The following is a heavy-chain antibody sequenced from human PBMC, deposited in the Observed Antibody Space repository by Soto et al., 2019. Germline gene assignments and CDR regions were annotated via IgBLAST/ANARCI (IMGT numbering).Heavy chain of an antibody. CDR2: INPSGRTT. Sequence: QVQLMQSGAEVKKPGASVKVACKTSGFTFSKYYMHWLRQVPGQGLEWVGVINPSGRTTSYAQKFLGRVTVTRDASTATVYLELNSMRSGDTAVYYCARDLDVTTVTTSFDSWVQGTLVTVSS. CDR1: GFTFSKYY. V-gene: IGHV1-46*01. CDR3: ARDLDVTTVTTSFDS. D-gene: IGHD4-17*01. J-gene: IGHJ4*02.